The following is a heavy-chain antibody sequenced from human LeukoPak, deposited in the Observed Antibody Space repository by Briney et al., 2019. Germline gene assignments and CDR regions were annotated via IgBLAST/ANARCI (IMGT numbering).Heavy chain of an antibody. D-gene: IGHD2-8*01. CDR2: ISSSGSTI. CDR3: AKDTSIGRYCTNGVCSPFDY. V-gene: IGHV3-11*01. J-gene: IGHJ4*02. Sequence: GGSLRLSCEASGFSFRDYYMSWIRQAPGKGLEWVSYISSSGSTIYYADSVKGRFTISRDNAKNSLYLQMNSLRAEDTAVYYCAKDTSIGRYCTNGVCSPFDYWGQGTLVTVSS. CDR1: GFSFRDYY.